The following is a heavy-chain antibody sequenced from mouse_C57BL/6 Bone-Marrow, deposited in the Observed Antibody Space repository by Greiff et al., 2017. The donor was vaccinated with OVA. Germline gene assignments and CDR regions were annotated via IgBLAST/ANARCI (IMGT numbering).Heavy chain of an antibody. CDR1: GYTFTDYD. D-gene: IGHD2-5*01. V-gene: IGHV1-15*01. J-gene: IGHJ4*01. CDR3: TRGYSNDYAMDY. Sequence: QVQLQQSGAELVRPGASVTLSCTASGYTFTDYDMPWVRQTPVHGLEWIGAIDPETGGTSYTQTFKGQAILTADKSSSTAYMELRSLTSEDSAVYYGTRGYSNDYAMDYWGQGTAVTVAA. CDR2: IDPETGGT.